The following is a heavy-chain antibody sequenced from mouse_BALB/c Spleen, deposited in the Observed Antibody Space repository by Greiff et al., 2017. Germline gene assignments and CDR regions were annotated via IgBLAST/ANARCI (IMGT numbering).Heavy chain of an antibody. J-gene: IGHJ3*01. V-gene: IGHV7-1*02. CDR1: GFTFSDFY. Sequence: EVKVVESGGGLVQPGGSLRLSCAPSGFTFSDFYMEWVRQPPGKRLEWIAASRNKANDYTTEYSASVKGRFIVSRDTSQSILYLQRNALRAEDTASYYCARDFPYGTFAYWGQGTRVTVSA. D-gene: IGHD2-10*02. CDR2: SRNKANDYTT. CDR3: ARDFPYGTFAY.